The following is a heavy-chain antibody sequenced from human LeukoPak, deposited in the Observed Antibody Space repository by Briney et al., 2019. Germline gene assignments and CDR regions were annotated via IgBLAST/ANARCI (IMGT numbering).Heavy chain of an antibody. CDR1: GYTFTSYG. CDR2: ISAYNGNT. Sequence: ASVKVSCKASGYTFTSYGISWVRQAPGQGLEWMGWISAYNGNTNYAQKLQGRVTMTTDTSTSTAYMELRSLRSDDTAVYYCARDGGSLLIYYYYYMDVWGKGTTVTVSS. J-gene: IGHJ6*03. V-gene: IGHV1-18*01. CDR3: ARDGGSLLIYYYYYMDV. D-gene: IGHD3-16*01.